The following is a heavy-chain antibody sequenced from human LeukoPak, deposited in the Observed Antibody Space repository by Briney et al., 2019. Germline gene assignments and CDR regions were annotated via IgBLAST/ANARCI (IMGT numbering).Heavy chain of an antibody. J-gene: IGHJ4*02. CDR3: ARGIGAAYRRVAKAVAGTSFDY. CDR2: ISSSSSHI. V-gene: IGHV3-21*01. Sequence: PGGSLRLSCAASGFTFSSYSMNWVRQAPGKGLEWVSSISSSSSHIYYADSVKGRFTISRDNAKNSLYLQMNSLRAEDTAVYYCARGIGAAYRRVAKAVAGTSFDYWGQGTLVTVSS. CDR1: GFTFSSYS. D-gene: IGHD6-19*01.